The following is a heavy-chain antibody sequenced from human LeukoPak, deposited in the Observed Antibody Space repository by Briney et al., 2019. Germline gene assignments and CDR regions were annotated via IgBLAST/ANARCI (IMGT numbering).Heavy chain of an antibody. CDR2: LSYDGSNK. CDR1: ESPSVTIL. CDR3: AKSYGSGSYYKFLFDY. Sequence: PGGPLNPPLQAPESPSVTILFHWARRLQAKGWGGGAFLSYDGSNKYYADSVKGRFTISRDNSKNTLYLQMNSLRAEDTAVYYCAKSYGSGSYYKFLFDYWGQGTLVTVSS. V-gene: IGHV3-30-3*01. J-gene: IGHJ4*02. D-gene: IGHD3-10*01.